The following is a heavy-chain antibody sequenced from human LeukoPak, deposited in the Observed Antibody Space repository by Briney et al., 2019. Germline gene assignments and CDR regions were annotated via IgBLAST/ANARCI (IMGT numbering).Heavy chain of an antibody. Sequence: GGSLRLSCAASGFTFSTYVMNWVRQAPGKGPVWVSRINNDGSSTTYADSVKGRFTISRDDAKNTLYLQMNSLRAEDTAVYYCVRGGESTWSWGQGTLVTVSS. CDR1: GFTFSTYV. D-gene: IGHD2-15*01. J-gene: IGHJ5*02. CDR3: VRGGESTWS. CDR2: INNDGSST. V-gene: IGHV3-74*01.